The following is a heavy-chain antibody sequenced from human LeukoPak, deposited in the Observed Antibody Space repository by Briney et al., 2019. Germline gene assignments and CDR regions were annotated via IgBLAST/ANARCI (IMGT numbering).Heavy chain of an antibody. CDR2: IYYSGST. CDR1: GGSISSYY. D-gene: IGHD6-13*01. J-gene: IGHJ4*02. V-gene: IGHV4-59*01. Sequence: SETPSLTCTVSGGSISSYYWSWIRQPPGKGLEWIGYIYYSGSTNYNPSLKSRVTISVDTSKNQFSLKLSSVTAADTAVYYCAREGSYSSSWYSEPYFDYWGQGTLVTVSS. CDR3: AREGSYSSSWYSEPYFDY.